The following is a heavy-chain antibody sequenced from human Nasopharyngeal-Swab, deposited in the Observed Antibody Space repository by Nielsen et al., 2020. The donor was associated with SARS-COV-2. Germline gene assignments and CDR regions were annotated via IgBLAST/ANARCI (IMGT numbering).Heavy chain of an antibody. J-gene: IGHJ3*02. CDR2: ISYDGSNK. Sequence: VRQMPGKGLEWVAVISYDGSNKYYADSVKGRSTISRDNSKNTLYLQMNSLRAEDTAVYYCARGRTTVVTGDAFDIWGQGTMVTVSS. D-gene: IGHD4-23*01. CDR3: ARGRTTVVTGDAFDI. V-gene: IGHV3-30*03.